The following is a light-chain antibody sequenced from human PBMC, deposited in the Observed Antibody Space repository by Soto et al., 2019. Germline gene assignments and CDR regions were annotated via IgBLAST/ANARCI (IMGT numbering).Light chain of an antibody. Sequence: DIQMTQSPSSLSAFVGDKVTITCRASQDIDNFLAWYQQKPGKVPKLLIYAASTFQSGVPSRFSGSGSGTDFTLTISSLQPEDVATYYCQKCKVAPFTLGGGTKVDIK. CDR3: QKCKVAPFT. V-gene: IGKV1-27*01. CDR1: QDIDNF. CDR2: AAS. J-gene: IGKJ4*01.